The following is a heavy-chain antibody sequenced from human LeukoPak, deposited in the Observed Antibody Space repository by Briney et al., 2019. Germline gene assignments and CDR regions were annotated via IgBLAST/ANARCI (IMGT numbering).Heavy chain of an antibody. V-gene: IGHV4-59*01. D-gene: IGHD3-22*01. Sequence: SETLSLTCTVSGGSTSSYYWSWIRQPPGKGLEWIGYIYYSGSTNYNPSLKSRVTISVDTSKNQFSLKLSSVTAADTAVYYCARASDSSGYYEDYWGQGTLVTVSS. CDR1: GGSTSSYY. J-gene: IGHJ4*02. CDR3: ARASDSSGYYEDY. CDR2: IYYSGST.